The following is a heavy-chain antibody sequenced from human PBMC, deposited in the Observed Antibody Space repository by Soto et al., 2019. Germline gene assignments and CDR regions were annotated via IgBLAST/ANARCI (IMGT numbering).Heavy chain of an antibody. J-gene: IGHJ5*02. Sequence: QVQLVQSGAEVKKPGSSVKVSCKASGGTFSSSDISWLGQAPGQGLEWMGDIIPILATANYAQKFQGRVTISADESTSTAYMELRSLRSEDKAVYYCARGGLSESWSGFAPWGHGNLVTVSS. D-gene: IGHD1-26*01. V-gene: IGHV1-69*01. CDR1: GGTFSSSD. CDR2: IIPILATA. CDR3: ARGGLSESWSGFAP.